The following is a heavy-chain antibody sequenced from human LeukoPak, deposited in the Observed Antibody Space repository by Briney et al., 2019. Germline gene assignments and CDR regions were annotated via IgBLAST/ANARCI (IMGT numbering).Heavy chain of an antibody. J-gene: IGHJ3*02. Sequence: GGSLRLSCAASGFTFSSYGMHWVRQAPGKGLEWVAFLRYDGSNKYYADSVKGRFTISRDNSKNTLYLQMNSLRAEDTAVYYCASLPSYYYDSSEGAFDIWGQGTMVTVSS. V-gene: IGHV3-30*02. CDR1: GFTFSSYG. D-gene: IGHD3-22*01. CDR3: ASLPSYYYDSSEGAFDI. CDR2: LRYDGSNK.